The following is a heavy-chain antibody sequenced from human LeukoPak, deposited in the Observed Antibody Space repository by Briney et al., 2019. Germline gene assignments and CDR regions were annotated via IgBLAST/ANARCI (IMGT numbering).Heavy chain of an antibody. CDR3: AKGGYYIHYFDY. V-gene: IGHV3-23*01. J-gene: IGHJ4*02. Sequence: GGSLRLSCAASGFTLSSYGMSWVRQAAGKGLEWVSAISGSGGSTYYADSVKGRFTISRDNSKNTLYLQMNSLRAEDTAVYYCAKGGYYIHYFDYWGQGTLVTVSS. CDR2: ISGSGGST. CDR1: GFTLSSYG. D-gene: IGHD3-22*01.